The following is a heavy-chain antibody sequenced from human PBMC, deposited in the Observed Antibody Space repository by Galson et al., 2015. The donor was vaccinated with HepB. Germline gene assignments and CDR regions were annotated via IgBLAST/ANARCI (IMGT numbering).Heavy chain of an antibody. CDR1: GYKFGGLS. J-gene: IGHJ4*02. V-gene: IGHV1-24*01. CDR2: FDLEVGDT. D-gene: IGHD3-10*01. Sequence: SVKVSCKVSGYKFGGLSIHWVRQAPGKGLEWMGGFDLEVGDTFYGQSFQGRVTMIGDTSTDTAYMELSSLTYEDTAVYFCGARRFGKLYFDYWGQGTQATVSS. CDR3: GARRFGKLYFDY.